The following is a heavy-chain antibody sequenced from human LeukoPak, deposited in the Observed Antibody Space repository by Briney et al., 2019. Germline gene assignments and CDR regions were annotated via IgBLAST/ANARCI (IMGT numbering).Heavy chain of an antibody. CDR2: MNPNSGNT. CDR1: GYTFTGYD. D-gene: IGHD3-16*02. CDR3: ARGSSFYIY. Sequence: ASVKVSCKASGYTFTGYDINWGRQAPGQGLEWMGWMNPNSGNTGYAQKFQGRVTMTRNTSISTAYMELSSLRSEDTAVYYCARGSSFYIYWGQGTLVTVSS. V-gene: IGHV1-8*01. J-gene: IGHJ4*02.